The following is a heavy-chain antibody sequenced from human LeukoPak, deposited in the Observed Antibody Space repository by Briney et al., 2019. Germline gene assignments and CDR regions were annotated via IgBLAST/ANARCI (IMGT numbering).Heavy chain of an antibody. J-gene: IGHJ4*02. CDR1: GFTFSTCD. D-gene: IGHD1-26*01. CDR2: ISSSSTTI. V-gene: IGHV3-48*01. Sequence: GGSLRLSCAASGFTFSTCDMNWVRQAPGKGLEWVSFISSSSTTIYYADSVKGRFTISRDNAKNSLYLQMNSLRAEDTAVYYCARDKFGGTDYWGQGTLVTVSS. CDR3: ARDKFGGTDY.